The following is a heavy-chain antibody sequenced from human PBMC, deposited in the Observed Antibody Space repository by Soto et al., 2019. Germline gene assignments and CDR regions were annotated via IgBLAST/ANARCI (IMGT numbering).Heavy chain of an antibody. CDR1: GFTFSDYY. CDR3: ARVRGLLRSHDAFDI. J-gene: IGHJ3*02. CDR2: ISSSSTDT. D-gene: IGHD4-17*01. V-gene: IGHV3-11*06. Sequence: QVQLVESGGDLVKPGGSLRLSCAASGFTFSDYYINWIRQAPGKGLEWVSYISSSSTDTSYADSVKGRFTISRDNTKNALVLQMNSLRAEDTAVYYCARVRGLLRSHDAFDIWGQGTMVTVSS.